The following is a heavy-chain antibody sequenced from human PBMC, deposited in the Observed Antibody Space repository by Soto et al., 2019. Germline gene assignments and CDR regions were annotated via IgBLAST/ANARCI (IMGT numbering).Heavy chain of an antibody. CDR3: ARHNPPRISLEVIPFNWPDP. V-gene: IGHV5-10-1*01. Sequence: GESLKISCQGSGDSFTGGWITWVRQMPGKGLEGTGKLDPSDSYTDYSPSFQGDVTISADTSISTACLQWSGLRGSDTPVYYFARHNPPRISLEVIPFNWPDPWSEGTLLPVSS. CDR2: LDPSDSYT. D-gene: IGHD3-22*01. J-gene: IGHJ5*02. CDR1: GDSFTGGW.